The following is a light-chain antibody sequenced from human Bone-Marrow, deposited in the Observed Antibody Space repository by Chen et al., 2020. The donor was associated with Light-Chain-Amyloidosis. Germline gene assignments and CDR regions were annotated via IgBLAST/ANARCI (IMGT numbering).Light chain of an antibody. Sequence: QSALIQPPSVSGSPGQSITISCTGTSSDVGSYNLVSWYQQHPGKAPKLMIYEVSKRPSGVSNRFSGSKSGNTASLTISGLQAEDEADYYCCSYAGSSAWVFGGGTKLTVL. CDR3: CSYAGSSAWV. CDR2: EVS. V-gene: IGLV2-23*02. J-gene: IGLJ3*02. CDR1: SSDVGSYNL.